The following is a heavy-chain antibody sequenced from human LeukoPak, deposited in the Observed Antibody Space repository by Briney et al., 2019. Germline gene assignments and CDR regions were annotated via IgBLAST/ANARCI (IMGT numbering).Heavy chain of an antibody. J-gene: IGHJ4*02. V-gene: IGHV1-69*06. CDR1: GGTFSSYA. Sequence: SVTVSCKASGGTFSSYAISWVRQAPGQGLEWMGGIIPIFGTANYAQKFQGRVTITADKSTSTAYVELSSLRAEDTAVYYCARKGGITYYFDYWGQGTLVIVSS. CDR3: ARKGGITYYFDY. CDR2: IIPIFGTA. D-gene: IGHD3-16*01.